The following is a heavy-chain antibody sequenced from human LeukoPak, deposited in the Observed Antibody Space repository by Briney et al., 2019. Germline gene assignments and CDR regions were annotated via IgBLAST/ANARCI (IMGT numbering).Heavy chain of an antibody. CDR3: VRHNAARAFDI. D-gene: IGHD1-1*01. CDR1: GFTFSSFW. J-gene: IGHJ3*02. V-gene: IGHV3-74*03. Sequence: GSLRLSCAASGFTFSSFWMHWVRQAPGQGLVWVSRVSDDGSTTTYADSVKGRFTISRDNAKNTLYLQMNSLRPEDTAVYYCVRHNAARAFDIWGQGTMVIVSS. CDR2: VSDDGSTT.